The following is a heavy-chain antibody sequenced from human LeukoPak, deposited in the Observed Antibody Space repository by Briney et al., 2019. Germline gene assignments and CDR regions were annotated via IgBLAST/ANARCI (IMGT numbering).Heavy chain of an antibody. CDR2: IKQDGSEK. Sequence: PGGSLRLSCAASGFIFSSYWMNWVRQAPGKGREWVANIKQDGSEKYYVDSVKGRFTISRDNAKNSLYLHMNSLRVEDTAVYYCAKPITVSGATDGFDIWGQGTMVTVSP. J-gene: IGHJ3*02. V-gene: IGHV3-7*01. CDR1: GFIFSSYW. CDR3: AKPITVSGATDGFDI. D-gene: IGHD3-3*01.